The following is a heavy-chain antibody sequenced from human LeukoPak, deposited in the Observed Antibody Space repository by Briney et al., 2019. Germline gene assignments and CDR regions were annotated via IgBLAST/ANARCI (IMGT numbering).Heavy chain of an antibody. V-gene: IGHV1-69*04. Sequence: SVKVSCKASGGTFSSYAISWVRQAPGQGLEWMGRIIPIFGIANHAQKFQGRVTITADKSTSTAYMELSSLRSEDTAVYYCASYDSSGYPPGRGMDVWGQGTTVTVSS. CDR3: ASYDSSGYPPGRGMDV. J-gene: IGHJ6*02. CDR1: GGTFSSYA. D-gene: IGHD3-22*01. CDR2: IIPIFGIA.